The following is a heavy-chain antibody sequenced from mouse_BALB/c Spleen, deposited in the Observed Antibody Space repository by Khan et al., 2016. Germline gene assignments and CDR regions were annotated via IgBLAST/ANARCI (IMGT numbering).Heavy chain of an antibody. CDR3: ASDGPNYAMDY. V-gene: IGHV3-2*02. CDR1: GYSITSDYA. Sequence: EVQLQEAGPGLMKPSQSLSLTCTVTGYSITSDYAWNWIRQFPGNKLEWMGYIIYSGSTTDTPSLKSRISITRDTSKNQFFLKLNSVTIEDKAQYYCASDGPNYAMDYWGQGPSVTVSS. J-gene: IGHJ4*01. CDR2: IIYSGST. D-gene: IGHD2-3*01.